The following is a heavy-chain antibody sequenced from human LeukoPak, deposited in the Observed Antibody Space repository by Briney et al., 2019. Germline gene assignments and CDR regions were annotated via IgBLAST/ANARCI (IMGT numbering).Heavy chain of an antibody. CDR2: IYYSGST. J-gene: IGHJ6*03. Sequence: SETLSLTCTVSGGSISSSSYYWVWIRQPPGKGLEWIVSIYYSGSTYYNPSLKSRVTISVDTSKNQFSLKLSSVTAADTAVYYCARGRSSPLPYYYYYMDVWGKGTPVTISS. CDR1: GGSISSSSYY. V-gene: IGHV4-39*07. CDR3: ARGRSSPLPYYYYYMDV. D-gene: IGHD1-26*01.